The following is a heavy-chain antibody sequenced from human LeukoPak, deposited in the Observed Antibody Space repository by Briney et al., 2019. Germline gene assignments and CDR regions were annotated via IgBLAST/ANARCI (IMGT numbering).Heavy chain of an antibody. Sequence: PGGSLRLSCAASGFTFSTYAMSWVRLAPGKGLEWVSTISDSGGNTYHADSVKGRFTISRDNSKNTLYLQINSLRAEDTAFYYCAKSHSVAQRGYFDFWGQGTLVTVSS. CDR2: ISDSGGNT. CDR3: AKSHSVAQRGYFDF. D-gene: IGHD3-10*01. CDR1: GFTFSTYA. J-gene: IGHJ4*02. V-gene: IGHV3-23*01.